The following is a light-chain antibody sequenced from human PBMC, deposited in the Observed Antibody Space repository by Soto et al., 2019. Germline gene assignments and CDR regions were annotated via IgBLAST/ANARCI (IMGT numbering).Light chain of an antibody. J-gene: IGKJ5*01. Sequence: EIVLTQSPATLSFSPGERATLSCRASQSVSSYLAWYQQKPGQAPRLLIYDASNRATGIPARFSGSGSGTDFTLTISSLEHEDFAVYYCHQYDGSPITFGQGTRLEIK. CDR2: DAS. CDR3: HQYDGSPIT. V-gene: IGKV3-11*01. CDR1: QSVSSY.